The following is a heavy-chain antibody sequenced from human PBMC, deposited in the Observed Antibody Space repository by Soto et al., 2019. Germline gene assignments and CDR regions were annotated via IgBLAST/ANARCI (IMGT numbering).Heavy chain of an antibody. CDR2: ISSSSSYI. D-gene: IGHD3-3*01. CDR1: GFTFSSYS. CDR3: ARHGVDFWSGDLYYFDY. Sequence: PGGSLRLSCAASGFTFSSYSMNWVRQAPGKGLEWVSSISSSSSYIYYADSVKGRFTISRDNAKNSLYLQMNSLRAEDTAVYYCARHGVDFWSGDLYYFDYWGQGTLVTVSS. J-gene: IGHJ4*02. V-gene: IGHV3-21*01.